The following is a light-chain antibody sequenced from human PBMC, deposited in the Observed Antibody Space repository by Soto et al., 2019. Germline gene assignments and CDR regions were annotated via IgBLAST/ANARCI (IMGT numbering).Light chain of an antibody. J-gene: IGKJ1*01. Sequence: EIVLTQSPGTLSLSPGERATLSCRSSHSVSSNYLAWYQQKPGQAPRLLIYDVSSRATGIPDRFSSSGSGTDFILTISRLEHVDFAVYYCQQYGISPTFGQGTKVEIK. CDR3: QQYGISPT. V-gene: IGKV3-20*01. CDR2: DVS. CDR1: HSVSSNY.